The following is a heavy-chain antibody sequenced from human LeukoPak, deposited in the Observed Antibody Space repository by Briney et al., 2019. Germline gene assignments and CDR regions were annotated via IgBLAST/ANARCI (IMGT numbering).Heavy chain of an antibody. J-gene: IGHJ4*02. CDR1: GYTFTGYY. V-gene: IGHV1-2*06. CDR2: INPNSGGT. D-gene: IGHD3-3*01. CDR3: ARGGRYYDFWSGNQENFDY. Sequence: ASVKVSCKASGYTFTGYYMHWVRQAPGQGLEWMGRINPNSGGTNYAQKFQGRVTMTRNTSISTAYMELSSLRSEDTAVYYCARGGRYYDFWSGNQENFDYWGQGTLVTVSS.